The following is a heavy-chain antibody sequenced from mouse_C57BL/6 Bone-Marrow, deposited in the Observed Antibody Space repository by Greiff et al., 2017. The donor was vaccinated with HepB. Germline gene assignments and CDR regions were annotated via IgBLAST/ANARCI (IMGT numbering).Heavy chain of an antibody. V-gene: IGHV3-6*01. Sequence: EVQLQESGPGLVKPSQSLSLTCSVTGYSITSGYYWNWIRQFPGNKLEWMGYISYDGSNNYNPSLKNRISITRDTSKNQFFLKLNSVTTEDTATYYCARGLGKRGYFDYWGQGTTLTVSS. D-gene: IGHD4-1*01. CDR2: ISYDGSN. CDR3: ARGLGKRGYFDY. J-gene: IGHJ2*01. CDR1: GYSITSGYY.